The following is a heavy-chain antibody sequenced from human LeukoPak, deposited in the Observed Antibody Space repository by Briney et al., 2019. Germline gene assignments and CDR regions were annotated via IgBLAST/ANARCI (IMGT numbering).Heavy chain of an antibody. V-gene: IGHV3-64D*06. D-gene: IGHD6-13*01. CDR2: ISNNGGNT. J-gene: IGHJ4*02. Sequence: PGGSLRLSCSASGFTFSNYAIHWVRQAPGKGLEYVSTISNNGGNTNYADSVKGRFTISRDNSKHTVYLQMSSLRAEDTAVYFCVKAAGSWYCYFDYWGQGTRVTVSS. CDR3: VKAAGSWYCYFDY. CDR1: GFTFSNYA.